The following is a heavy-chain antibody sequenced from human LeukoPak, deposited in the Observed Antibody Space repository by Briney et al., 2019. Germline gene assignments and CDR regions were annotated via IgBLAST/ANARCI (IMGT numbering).Heavy chain of an antibody. CDR3: ARDRPYYYYDFWSGSYGGEWFDP. D-gene: IGHD3-3*01. CDR1: GGSISSYY. Sequence: SETLSLTCTVSGGSISSYYWSWIRQPAGKGLEWIGRIYTSGSTNYNPSLKSRVTMSVDTSKNQFSLKLSSVTAADTAVYYCARDRPYYYYDFWSGSYGGEWFDPWGQGTLVTVSS. CDR2: IYTSGST. J-gene: IGHJ5*02. V-gene: IGHV4-4*07.